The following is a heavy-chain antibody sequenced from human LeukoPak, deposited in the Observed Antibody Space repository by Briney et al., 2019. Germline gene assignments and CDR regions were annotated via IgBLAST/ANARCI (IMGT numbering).Heavy chain of an antibody. J-gene: IGHJ4*01. CDR2: IWHDGTNK. CDR3: TRDVGHSALAN. V-gene: IGHV3-33*01. Sequence: PRGSLRLSCAATGFTFRNYGMHWVRQAPGKGLEWVAVIWHDGTNKYYADSVKGRFTISRDNSKNTLYLQMNSLRAEDTAVYYCTRDVGHSALANWGQGVLVTVSS. CDR1: GFTFRNYG. D-gene: IGHD5-18*01.